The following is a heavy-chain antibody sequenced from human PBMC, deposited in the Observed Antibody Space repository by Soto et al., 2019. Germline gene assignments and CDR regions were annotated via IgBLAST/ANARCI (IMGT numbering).Heavy chain of an antibody. J-gene: IGHJ6*03. V-gene: IGHV3-20*01. CDR3: AREFLVNDILTGYYLGGYYYYMDV. CDR1: GFTFDDYG. Sequence: GGSLRLSCAASGFTFDDYGMSWVRQAPGKGLEWVSGINWNGGSTGYADSVKGRFTISRDNAKNSLYLQMNSLRAEDTALYHCAREFLVNDILTGYYLGGYYYYMDVWGKGTTVTVSS. CDR2: INWNGGST. D-gene: IGHD3-9*01.